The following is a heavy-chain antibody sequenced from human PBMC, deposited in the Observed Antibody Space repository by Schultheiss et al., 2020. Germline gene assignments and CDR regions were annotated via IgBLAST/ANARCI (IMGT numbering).Heavy chain of an antibody. CDR2: INHSGST. CDR3: TRVKGGSWSYYKYYYYGMDV. J-gene: IGHJ6*02. CDR1: GGSFSGYY. Sequence: SETLSLTCAVYGGSFSGYYWSWIRQPPGKGLEWIGEINHSGSTNYNPSLKSRVTISVDTSKNQFSLKLSSVTAADTAVYYCTRVKGGSWSYYKYYYYGMDVWGQPTTVTVSS. V-gene: IGHV4-34*01. D-gene: IGHD3-10*01.